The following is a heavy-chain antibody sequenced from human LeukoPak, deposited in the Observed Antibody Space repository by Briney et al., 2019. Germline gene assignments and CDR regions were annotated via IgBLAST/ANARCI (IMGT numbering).Heavy chain of an antibody. CDR1: GFTFSSYA. V-gene: IGHV3-23*01. J-gene: IGHJ6*03. CDR3: ALGRRGADYYYMDV. D-gene: IGHD3-10*01. CDR2: ISGSGGST. Sequence: PGGSLRLSCAASGFTFSSYAMSWVRQAPGKGLEWVSAISGSGGSTYYADPVKGRFTISRDNSKNTLYLQMNSLRAEDTAVYYCALGRRGADYYYMDVWGKGTTVTVSS.